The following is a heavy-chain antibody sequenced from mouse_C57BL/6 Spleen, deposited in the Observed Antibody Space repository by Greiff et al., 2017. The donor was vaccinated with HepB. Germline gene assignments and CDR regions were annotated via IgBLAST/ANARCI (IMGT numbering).Heavy chain of an antibody. CDR2: IDPSDSYT. Sequence: QVQLQQPGAELVKPGASVKLSCKASGYTFTSYWMQWVKQRPGQGLEWIGEIDPSDSYTNYNQKFKGKATLTVDTSSSTAYMQLSSLTSEDSAVYYCARGNYRAMDDWGQGTSVTVSS. J-gene: IGHJ4*01. V-gene: IGHV1-50*01. D-gene: IGHD2-1*01. CDR1: GYTFTSYW. CDR3: ARGNYRAMDD.